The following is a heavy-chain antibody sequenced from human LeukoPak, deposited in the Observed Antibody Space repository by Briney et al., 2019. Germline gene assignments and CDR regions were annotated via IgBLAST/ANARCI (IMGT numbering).Heavy chain of an antibody. V-gene: IGHV3-7*03. J-gene: IGHJ6*04. CDR1: GFPFSNSW. Sequence: PGGSLRLSCAVSGFPFSNSWMYWVRQAPGKGLEGVANIKKDGSGIPYVDSVKGRFIISRDNARNSLYLQMNSLRVEDTAVYFCAGGNSMDVWGKGTAVTVSS. D-gene: IGHD1/OR15-1a*01. CDR2: IKKDGSGI. CDR3: AGGNSMDV.